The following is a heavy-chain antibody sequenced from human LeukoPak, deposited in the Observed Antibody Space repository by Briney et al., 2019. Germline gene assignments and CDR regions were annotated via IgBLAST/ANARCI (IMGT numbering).Heavy chain of an antibody. CDR1: GFTFSNYA. J-gene: IGHJ6*02. D-gene: IGHD2-21*01. CDR2: ISGSGGST. V-gene: IGHV3-23*01. CDR3: AKDLFALAYYYYYGMDV. Sequence: GGSLRLSCAASGFTFSNYAMTWVRQAPGKGLEWVSAISGSGGSTYYADSVKGRFTISRDNSKNTLYLQMNSLRAEDTAVYYCAKDLFALAYYYYYGMDVWGQGTTVTVSS.